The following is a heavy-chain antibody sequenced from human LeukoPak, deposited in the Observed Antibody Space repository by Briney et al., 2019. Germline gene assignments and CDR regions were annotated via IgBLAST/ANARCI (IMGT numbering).Heavy chain of an antibody. Sequence: GGSLRLSCAVSGSTSSRNFMSWVRQTPGKGLEWVANINQDGSEKNYVDSVKGRFTISRDNAKNSLFLQMNSLRAEDTAIYYCASGAGWESGYWGQGTLVTASS. CDR1: GSTSSRNF. CDR3: ASGAGWESGY. J-gene: IGHJ4*02. V-gene: IGHV3-7*01. D-gene: IGHD1-26*01. CDR2: INQDGSEK.